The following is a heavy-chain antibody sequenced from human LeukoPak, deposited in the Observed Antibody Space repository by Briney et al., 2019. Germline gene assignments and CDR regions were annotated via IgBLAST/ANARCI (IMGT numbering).Heavy chain of an antibody. Sequence: PGGSLRLSCAASGFTFSSYSMSWVRQAPGKGLEWISSISSSSSYIYYADSVKGRFTISRDNAKNSLYLQMNSLRAEDTAVYYCARDNEGSGYYFFDYWGQGTLVTVSS. D-gene: IGHD3-22*01. CDR1: GFTFSSYS. CDR2: ISSSSSYI. J-gene: IGHJ4*02. CDR3: ARDNEGSGYYFFDY. V-gene: IGHV3-21*01.